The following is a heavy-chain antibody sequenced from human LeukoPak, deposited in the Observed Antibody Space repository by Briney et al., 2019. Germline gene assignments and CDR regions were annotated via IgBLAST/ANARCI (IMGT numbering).Heavy chain of an antibody. V-gene: IGHV3-11*04. CDR2: IGSSGSII. CDR1: GFTFSDYY. J-gene: IGHJ4*02. CDR3: AREVGYCDSTSCYGYFDY. Sequence: PGGSLRLSCAASGFTFSDYYMSWIRQAPGKGLEWIAYIGSSGSIIYYADSVKGRFTISRDNAEISLYLQMNSLRAEDTAVYYCAREVGYCDSTSCYGYFDYWGQGTLVTVSS. D-gene: IGHD2-2*03.